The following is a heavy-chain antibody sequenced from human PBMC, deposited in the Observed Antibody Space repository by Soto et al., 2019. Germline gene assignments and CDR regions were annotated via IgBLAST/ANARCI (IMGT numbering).Heavy chain of an antibody. V-gene: IGHV1-69-2*01. CDR1: GYSFTDYY. Sequence: ASVKVSCKVSGYSFTDYYIHWVQQAPEKGLEWMGLVDPVTGETIYAEKFQDRLTITADTSTDTAYMDLSSLRFEDTAVYYCAKYRRTEAEGFTLDYWGRGTLVTVSS. CDR3: AKYRRTEAEGFTLDY. J-gene: IGHJ4*02. D-gene: IGHD6-13*01. CDR2: VDPVTGET.